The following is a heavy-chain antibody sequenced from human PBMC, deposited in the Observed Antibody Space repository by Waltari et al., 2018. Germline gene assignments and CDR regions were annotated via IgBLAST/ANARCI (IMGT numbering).Heavy chain of an antibody. CDR1: GFTFSRYW. D-gene: IGHD3-10*01. J-gene: IGHJ3*02. CDR2: INSDGSST. Sequence: EVQLVESGGGLVQHGGSLRLSCLASGFTFSRYWMHWVRQAPGKGLVWVSRINSDGSSTRSADTVEGRFTISRDNAKNTLYLQMNSLRTEDTAVYYCASSGPALGSFHIWGQGTMVTVS. CDR3: ASSGPALGSFHI. V-gene: IGHV3-74*01.